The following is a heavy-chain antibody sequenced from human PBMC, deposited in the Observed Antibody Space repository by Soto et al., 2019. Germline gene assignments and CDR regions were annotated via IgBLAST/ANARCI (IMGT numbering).Heavy chain of an antibody. Sequence: QVQLVQSGAEMKKPGSSVKVSCQSSGGTFNTYAMNWVRQAPGQGPEWMGDISPMFGAANYAPKFQGRVTXTXXESTGTSYMQLSSLTSEDTALYFCAREVQVHTPAFVYWGQGTLVTVSS. J-gene: IGHJ4*02. D-gene: IGHD3-10*01. CDR3: AREVQVHTPAFVY. V-gene: IGHV1-69*19. CDR1: GGTFNTYA. CDR2: ISPMFGAA.